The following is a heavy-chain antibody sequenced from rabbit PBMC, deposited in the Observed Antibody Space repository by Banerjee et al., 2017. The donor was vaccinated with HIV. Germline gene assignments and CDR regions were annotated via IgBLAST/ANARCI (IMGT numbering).Heavy chain of an antibody. J-gene: IGHJ4*01. CDR1: GFDFSSNA. CDR2: IYAGSNSA. D-gene: IGHD4-2*01. Sequence: QSLEESGGDLVKPGASLTLTCTASGFDFSSNAMCWVRQAPGKGLEWIACIYAGSNSAYYASWAKGRFTISKSSSTTVTLQMTSLTAADTATYFCARDPAGGADYSYHHYFKLWGQGTLVTVS. V-gene: IGHV1S40*01. CDR3: ARDPAGGADYSYHHYFKL.